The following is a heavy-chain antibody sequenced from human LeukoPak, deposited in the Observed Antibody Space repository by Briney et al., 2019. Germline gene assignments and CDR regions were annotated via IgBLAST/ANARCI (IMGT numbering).Heavy chain of an antibody. CDR3: ARHFDSGDYEENPIDY. Sequence: GGALRLSCAASGFTVSNNYMSWVRQTPGKGLEWVSIIFSLGSTYYADSVKGRFTISRDNSKNTLYLQLNSLRVEDTAVYYCARHFDSGDYEENPIDYWGQGTLVTVSS. CDR2: IFSLGST. J-gene: IGHJ4*02. CDR1: GFTVSNNY. D-gene: IGHD3-22*01. V-gene: IGHV3-66*02.